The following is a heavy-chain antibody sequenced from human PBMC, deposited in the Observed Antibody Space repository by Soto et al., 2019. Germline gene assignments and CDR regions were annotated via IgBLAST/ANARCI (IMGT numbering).Heavy chain of an antibody. Sequence: GGSLRLSCAASGFTFSSYAMHWVRQAPGKGLEWVAVISYDGSNKYYADSVKGRFTISRDNSKNTLYLQMNSLRAEDTAVYYCARDSPHLTGYSHRGYYYYYGMDVWGQGTTVTVSS. J-gene: IGHJ6*02. CDR3: ARDSPHLTGYSHRGYYYYYGMDV. V-gene: IGHV3-30-3*01. CDR1: GFTFSSYA. D-gene: IGHD3-9*01. CDR2: ISYDGSNK.